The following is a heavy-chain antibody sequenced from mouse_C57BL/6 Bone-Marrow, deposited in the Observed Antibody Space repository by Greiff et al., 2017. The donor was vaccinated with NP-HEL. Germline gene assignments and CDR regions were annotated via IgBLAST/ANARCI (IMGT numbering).Heavy chain of an antibody. CDR3: ARLIYYGYDEAY. CDR2: IWTGGGT. D-gene: IGHD2-2*01. CDR1: GFSLTSYA. Sequence: VKVVESGPGLVAPSQSLSITCTVSGFSLTSYAISWVRQPPGKGLEWLGVIWTGGGTNYNSALKSRLSISKDNSKSQVFLKMNSLQTDDTARYYCARLIYYGYDEAYWGQGTLVTVSA. V-gene: IGHV2-9-1*01. J-gene: IGHJ3*01.